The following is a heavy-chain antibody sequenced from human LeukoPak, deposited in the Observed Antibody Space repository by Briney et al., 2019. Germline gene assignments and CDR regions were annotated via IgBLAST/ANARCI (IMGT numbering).Heavy chain of an antibody. CDR3: TTSDSSGYSWFDY. J-gene: IGHJ4*02. CDR1: GLTVSSNY. V-gene: IGHV3-73*01. CDR2: IRSKANSYAT. Sequence: GGSLRLSCAASGLTVSSNYMSWVRQASGKGLEWVGRIRSKANSYATAYAASVKGRFTISRDDSKNTAYLQMNSLKTEDTAVYYCTTSDSSGYSWFDYWGQGTLVTVSS. D-gene: IGHD3-22*01.